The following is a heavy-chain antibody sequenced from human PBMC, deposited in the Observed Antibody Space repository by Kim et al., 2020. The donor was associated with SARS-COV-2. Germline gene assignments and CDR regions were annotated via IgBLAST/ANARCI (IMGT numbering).Heavy chain of an antibody. V-gene: IGHV3-23*01. J-gene: IGHJ6*02. CDR2: ISGSGGST. Sequence: GGSPRLSCAASGFTFSSYAMSWVRQAPGKGLEWVSAISGSGGSTYYADSVTGRFTISRDNSKNTLYLQMNSLRAEDTAVYYCAKGAFAGYDYRYYYYGMDVGGQGPRDTVSS. D-gene: IGHD5-12*01. CDR1: GFTFSSYA. CDR3: AKGAFAGYDYRYYYYGMDV.